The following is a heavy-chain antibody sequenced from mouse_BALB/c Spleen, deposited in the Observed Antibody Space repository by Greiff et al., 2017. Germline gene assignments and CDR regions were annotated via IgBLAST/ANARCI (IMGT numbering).Heavy chain of an antibody. CDR3: ARSRYEAMDY. CDR2: INPGSGGT. Sequence: QVQLKQSGAELVRPGTSVKVSCKASGYAFTNYLIEWVKQRPGQGLEWIGVINPGSGGTNYNEKFKGKATLTADKSSSTAYMQLSSLTSDDSAVYFCARSRYEAMDYWGQGTSVTVSS. J-gene: IGHJ4*01. D-gene: IGHD2-14*01. CDR1: GYAFTNYL. V-gene: IGHV1-54*01.